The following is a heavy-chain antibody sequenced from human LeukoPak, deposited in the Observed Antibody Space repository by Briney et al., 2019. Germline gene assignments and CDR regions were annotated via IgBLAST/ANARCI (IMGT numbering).Heavy chain of an antibody. CDR2: MNPNSGNT. V-gene: IGHV1-8*01. Sequence: SVNVPCTASGYTFTSYDNNWVRQATERGLELKGWMNPNSGNTGYAQKFQGRGTMTRNNSIRTAYMELRSLSPRDPHVDYRWSWNYGSGSNSGYMDVWGKGATVAGCS. CDR1: GYTFTSYD. D-gene: IGHD3-10*01. J-gene: IGHJ6*03. CDR3: WSWNYGSGSNSGYMDV.